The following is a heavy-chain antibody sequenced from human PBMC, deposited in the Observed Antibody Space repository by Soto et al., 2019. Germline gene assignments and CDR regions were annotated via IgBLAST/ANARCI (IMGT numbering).Heavy chain of an antibody. Sequence: QVQLVESGGGVVRPGTSLRLSCGASGFSFSSHGMHWVRQAPGKGLEWVAVILFDGKNKYYADSVKGRFTISRDNSKNTLYLQMNSLRDEDTAVYYCARDYHYDSSGCLDYWGQGSLVTVSS. V-gene: IGHV3-33*01. CDR1: GFSFSSHG. CDR2: ILFDGKNK. J-gene: IGHJ4*02. D-gene: IGHD3-22*01. CDR3: ARDYHYDSSGCLDY.